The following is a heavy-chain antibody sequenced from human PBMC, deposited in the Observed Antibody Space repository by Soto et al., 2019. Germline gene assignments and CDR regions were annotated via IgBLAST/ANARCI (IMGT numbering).Heavy chain of an antibody. Sequence: SETLSLTCTVSGGSISSSSYYWGWIRQPPGKGLEWIGSIYYSGSTYYNPSLKSRVTISVDTSKNQFSLKLSSVTAADTAVYYCARPTYGFHYYGMDVWGQGTTVTVSS. D-gene: IGHD3-10*01. V-gene: IGHV4-39*01. CDR3: ARPTYGFHYYGMDV. CDR2: IYYSGST. J-gene: IGHJ6*02. CDR1: GGSISSSSYY.